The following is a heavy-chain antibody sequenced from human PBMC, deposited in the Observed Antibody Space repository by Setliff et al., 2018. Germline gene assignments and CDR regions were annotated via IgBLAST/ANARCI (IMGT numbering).Heavy chain of an antibody. J-gene: IGHJ2*01. CDR2: IYTSWST. CDR3: ARLRKSTPHWYFDL. Sequence: PSETLSLTCTVSGDSISSRPFYWGWFRQPAGKELEWIGQIYTSWSTIYNPSLKSRVTILLDTSKNQFSLRLTSVSAADTAVYYCARLRKSTPHWYFDLWGRGTLVTVSS. V-gene: IGHV4-61*09. CDR1: GDSISSRPFY.